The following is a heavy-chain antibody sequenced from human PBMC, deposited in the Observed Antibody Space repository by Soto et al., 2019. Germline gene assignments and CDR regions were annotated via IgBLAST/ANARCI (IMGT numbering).Heavy chain of an antibody. CDR2: IHHSGST. J-gene: IGHJ5*02. CDR3: ARAVDSWSDYLS. D-gene: IGHD3-3*01. CDR1: GGSFDGYY. Sequence: PSETLSLTCALYGGSFDGYYWSWIRQSPGKGLEWIGEIHHSGSTKYNPSLKSRVSLSVDTSTKQFSLKMTSMTAADRGVYYCARAVDSWSDYLSWAQGTPVTV. V-gene: IGHV4-34*01.